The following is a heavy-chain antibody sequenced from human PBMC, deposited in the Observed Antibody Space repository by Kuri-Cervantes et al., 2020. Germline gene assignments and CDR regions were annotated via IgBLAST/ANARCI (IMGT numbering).Heavy chain of an antibody. CDR1: GYSISSGYY. CDR3: VRALSLVGATSDFDY. CDR2: IYHSGST. D-gene: IGHD1-26*01. V-gene: IGHV4-38-2*01. Sequence: SETLSLTCAVSGYSISSGYYWGWIRQPPGKGLEWIGSIYHSGSTYYNPSLKSRVTISVDTSKNQFSLKLSSVTAADTAVYYCVRALSLVGATSDFDYWGQGTLVTVSS. J-gene: IGHJ4*02.